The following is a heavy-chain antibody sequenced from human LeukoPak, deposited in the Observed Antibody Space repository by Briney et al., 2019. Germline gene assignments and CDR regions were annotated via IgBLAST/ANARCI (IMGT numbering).Heavy chain of an antibody. Sequence: PSETLSLTCTVSGGSISSYYWSWLRQPPGKGLEWIGYIYYSGSTNYNPSLKSRVTISVDTSKNQFSLKLSSVTAADTAVYYCARGYRPGIAAAGTPYGALVFDYWGQGTLVTVSS. D-gene: IGHD6-13*01. CDR2: IYYSGST. CDR3: ARGYRPGIAAAGTPYGALVFDY. CDR1: GGSISSYY. V-gene: IGHV4-59*01. J-gene: IGHJ4*02.